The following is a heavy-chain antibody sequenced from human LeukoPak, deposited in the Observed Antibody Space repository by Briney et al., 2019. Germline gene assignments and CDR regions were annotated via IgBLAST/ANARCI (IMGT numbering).Heavy chain of an antibody. V-gene: IGHV3-21*04. D-gene: IGHD4-4*01. CDR1: GFTFSSYS. CDR2: ISSSSSYI. CDR3: AKVSNLHFDY. Sequence: GGSLRLSCAASGFTFSSYSMNWVRQAPGKGLEWVSSISSSSSYIYYADSVKGRFTISRDNSKNTLYLQMNSLRAEDTAVYYCAKVSNLHFDYWGQGTLVTVSS. J-gene: IGHJ4*02.